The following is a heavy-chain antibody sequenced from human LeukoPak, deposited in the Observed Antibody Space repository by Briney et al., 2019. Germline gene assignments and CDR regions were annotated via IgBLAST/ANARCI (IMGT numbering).Heavy chain of an antibody. CDR1: GFTFSNAW. CDR3: TTALRYCTNGVCYPGYYYYGMDV. CDR2: IKSKTDGGTT. D-gene: IGHD2-8*01. V-gene: IGHV3-15*01. J-gene: IGHJ6*02. Sequence: PGGSLRLSCAASGFTFSNAWMSWVRQAPGKGLEWVGRIKSKTDGGTTDYAAPVKGRFTISRDDSKNTLYLQMNSLKTEDTAVYYCTTALRYCTNGVCYPGYYYYGMDVWGQGTTVTVSS.